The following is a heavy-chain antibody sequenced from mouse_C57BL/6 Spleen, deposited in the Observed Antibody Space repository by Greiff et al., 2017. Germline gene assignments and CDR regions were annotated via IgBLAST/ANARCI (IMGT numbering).Heavy chain of an antibody. J-gene: IGHJ4*01. V-gene: IGHV1-69*01. D-gene: IGHD2-14*01. Sequence: QVQLQQPGAELVMPGASVKLSCKASGYTFTSYWMHWVKQRPGQGLEWIGEIDPSDSYTNYNQKFKGKSTLTVDKSSSTAYMQLSSLTSEDSAVYYCARDGYYRDCGYAMDYWGKGTSVTVAS. CDR3: ARDGYYRDCGYAMDY. CDR1: GYTFTSYW. CDR2: IDPSDSYT.